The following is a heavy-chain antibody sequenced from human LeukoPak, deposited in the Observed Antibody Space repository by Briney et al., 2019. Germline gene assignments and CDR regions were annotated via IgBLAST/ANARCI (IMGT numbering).Heavy chain of an antibody. CDR2: IYYSGST. CDR1: GGSISSSSYY. J-gene: IGHJ3*02. Sequence: SETLSLTCTVSGGSISSSSYYWGWIRRPPGKGREWIGSIYYSGSTYYNPSLKSRVTISVDTSKNQFSLRLSSVTAADTAVYYCARHDFYYDSSGYHDAFDIWGQGTMVTVSS. CDR3: ARHDFYYDSSGYHDAFDI. V-gene: IGHV4-39*01. D-gene: IGHD3-22*01.